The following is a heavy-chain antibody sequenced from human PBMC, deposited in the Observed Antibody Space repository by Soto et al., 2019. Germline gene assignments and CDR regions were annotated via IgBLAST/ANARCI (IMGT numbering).Heavy chain of an antibody. CDR2: MIPLHGVT. D-gene: IGHD3-10*01. V-gene: IGHV1-69*08. CDR1: GGTFSPYT. CDR3: TRDWEITVSTWSFGGF. J-gene: IGHJ4*02. Sequence: QVQLVQSGAEVKKPGSSVKVSCKASGGTFSPYTINWVRQAPGQGLECMGRMIPLHGVTNYAQKFQARVTNTAEKSTCTAYMELSGLIFGDTAMYYCTRDWEITVSTWSFGGFWGRGTLVTVSS.